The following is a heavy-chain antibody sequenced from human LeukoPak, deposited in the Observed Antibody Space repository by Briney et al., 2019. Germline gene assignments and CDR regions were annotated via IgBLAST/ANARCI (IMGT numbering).Heavy chain of an antibody. CDR1: GGSISSSSYY. J-gene: IGHJ4*02. CDR3: ARFRQQLVRGIDY. Sequence: SETLSLTCTVSGGSISSSSYYWGWIRQPPGKGLEWIGSIYYSGSTYYNPSLKSRVTISVDTSKNQFSLKLSSVTAADTAVYYCARFRQQLVRGIDYWGQGTLVTVSS. V-gene: IGHV4-39*07. D-gene: IGHD6-13*01. CDR2: IYYSGST.